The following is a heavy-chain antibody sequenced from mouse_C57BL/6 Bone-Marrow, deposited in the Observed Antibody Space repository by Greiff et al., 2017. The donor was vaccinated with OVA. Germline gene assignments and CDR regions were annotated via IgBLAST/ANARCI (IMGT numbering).Heavy chain of an antibody. CDR2: IDPSDSYT. D-gene: IGHD4-1*01. CDR3: ARSLGRYFDV. V-gene: IGHV1-69*01. Sequence: VQLQQSGAELVMPGASVKLSCKASGYTFTSYWMHWVKQRPGQGLEWIGEIDPSDSYTNYNQKFKGKSTLTVDKSSSTAYMQLSSLTSEDSAVYYCARSLGRYFDVWGTGTTVTVSS. J-gene: IGHJ1*03. CDR1: GYTFTSYW.